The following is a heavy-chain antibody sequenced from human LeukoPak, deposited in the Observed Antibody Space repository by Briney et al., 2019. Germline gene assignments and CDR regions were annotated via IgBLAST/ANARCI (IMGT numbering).Heavy chain of an antibody. J-gene: IGHJ4*02. Sequence: PGGSLRLSCAASGFTVSSNYMTWVRQAPGKGLEWVSVLYSGAGTYYADSVKGRFTISRDNSKNTLYLQKNSLRAEDTAVYYCATLYGSARGAFDSWGQGTLVTVSS. V-gene: IGHV3-53*01. CDR2: LYSGAGT. D-gene: IGHD3-10*01. CDR1: GFTVSSNY. CDR3: ATLYGSARGAFDS.